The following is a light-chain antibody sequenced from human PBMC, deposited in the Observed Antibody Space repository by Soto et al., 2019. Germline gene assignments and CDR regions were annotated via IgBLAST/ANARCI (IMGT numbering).Light chain of an antibody. Sequence: EIWMTQSPATLSVSPGERATLSCRASQSISSNLAWYKQKPGQAPRLLIDGASTRATGIPARLSGSGSGTEFTLTISSLTSEDFAVYYCQRYNDRPSFGHGTKVDIK. J-gene: IGKJ1*01. CDR2: GAS. CDR3: QRYNDRPS. CDR1: QSISSN. V-gene: IGKV3-15*01.